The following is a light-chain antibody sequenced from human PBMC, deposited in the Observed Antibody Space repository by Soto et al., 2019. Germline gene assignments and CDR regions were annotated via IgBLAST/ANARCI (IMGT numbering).Light chain of an antibody. J-gene: IGKJ2*01. Sequence: DIQMTQSPSTLSASVGDKVTITCRASQSISSRLAWFQQKPGKAPKVLIYQASSLENGGPSRFSGSGSGTEVTITISSLQPDNSETYYYQQYESSAPYTFGQGTKLAIK. CDR3: QQYESSAPYT. CDR2: QAS. V-gene: IGKV1-5*03. CDR1: QSISSR.